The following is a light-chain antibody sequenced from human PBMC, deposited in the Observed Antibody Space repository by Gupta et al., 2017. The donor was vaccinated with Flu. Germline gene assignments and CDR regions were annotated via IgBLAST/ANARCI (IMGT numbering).Light chain of an antibody. CDR3: AAWDDSLNGHYV. CDR2: GND. CDR1: SPNIGSNA. J-gene: IGLJ1*01. Sequence: SVLAQPPSASGTPGQRITIACAGSSPNIGSNAVNWYQQVQGTARKLLIYGNDRRPSGVPDRFAGSKSGTSASLAIGGLQSEDEADYYCAAWDDSLNGHYVFGTGTKVTAL. V-gene: IGLV1-44*01.